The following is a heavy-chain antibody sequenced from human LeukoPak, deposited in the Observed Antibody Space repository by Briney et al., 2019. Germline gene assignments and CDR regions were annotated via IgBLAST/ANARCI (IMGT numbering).Heavy chain of an antibody. CDR2: IYPDDSDT. V-gene: IGHV5-51*01. CDR1: GYSFTSYW. CDR3: ARHSYDSSDFHYMDV. J-gene: IGHJ6*03. D-gene: IGHD3-22*01. Sequence: GESLKISCKGSGYSFTSYWIGWVRQMPGKGLEWMGIIYPDDSDTRYSPSFQGQVTISADKSISTAYLQWSTMRASDTAIYYCARHSYDSSDFHYMDVWGKGTTVTISS.